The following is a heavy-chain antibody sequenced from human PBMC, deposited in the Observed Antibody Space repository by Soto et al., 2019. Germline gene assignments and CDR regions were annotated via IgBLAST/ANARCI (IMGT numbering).Heavy chain of an antibody. CDR1: GFTFSSYG. J-gene: IGHJ4*02. V-gene: IGHV3-30*18. CDR2: ISYDGSNK. D-gene: IGHD6-13*01. CDR3: AKDIAAANLIDY. Sequence: GGSLRLSCAASGFTFSSYGMHWFRQAPGKGLEWVAVISYDGSNKYYADSVKGRFTISRDNSKNTLYLQMNSLRAEDTAVYYCAKDIAAANLIDYWGQGTLVTVSS.